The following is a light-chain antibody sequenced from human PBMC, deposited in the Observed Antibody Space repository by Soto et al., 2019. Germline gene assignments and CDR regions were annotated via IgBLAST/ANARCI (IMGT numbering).Light chain of an antibody. V-gene: IGKV1-12*02. CDR1: QNIGNW. J-gene: IGKJ4*01. CDR3: QQANMFPFT. Sequence: DVPVTQSPSSVSAPVGDRVTITCRASQNIGNWLAWYQQKPGKVPQLLIYAASSLQSRVPSRFSGSRSGPLFTLTINSLQPEDSATYYCQQANMFPFTFGGGTKVEI. CDR2: AAS.